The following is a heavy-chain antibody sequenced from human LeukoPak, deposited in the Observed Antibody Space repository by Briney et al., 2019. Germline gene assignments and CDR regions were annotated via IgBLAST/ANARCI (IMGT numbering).Heavy chain of an antibody. J-gene: IGHJ4*02. CDR3: AKASWVSSTDAVR. CDR2: IRGNDET. D-gene: IGHD3-16*01. CDR1: GLSFSSFA. Sequence: GGSLRLSCAASGLSFSSFAMSWVRQGPARGLEWVSSIRGNDETFYADSVKGRFTLSSDSSRNTVYFQLNNLRVEDTAIYYCAKASWVSSTDAVRWGQGTLVTVSS. V-gene: IGHV3-23*01.